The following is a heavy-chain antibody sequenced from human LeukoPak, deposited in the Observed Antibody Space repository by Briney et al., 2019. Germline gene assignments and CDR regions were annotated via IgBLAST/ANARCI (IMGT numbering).Heavy chain of an antibody. Sequence: GSLVKVSCKASGGTFSSYAISWVRQAPGLGLEWMGRIIPIFGTANYAQKFQGRVAITTDESTSTAYMELSSLRSEDTAVYYCAREQTPLPAPDAFDIWGQGTMVTVSS. D-gene: IGHD4-23*01. CDR2: IIPIFGTA. CDR1: GGTFSSYA. J-gene: IGHJ3*02. CDR3: AREQTPLPAPDAFDI. V-gene: IGHV1-69*05.